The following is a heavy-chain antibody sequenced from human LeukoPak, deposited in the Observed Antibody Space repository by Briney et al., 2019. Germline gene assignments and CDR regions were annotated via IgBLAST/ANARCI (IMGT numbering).Heavy chain of an antibody. CDR3: ARDSSYCSGGSCYSHYYYMDV. CDR2: IYTSGST. CDR1: GGSISSYY. J-gene: IGHJ6*03. Sequence: SETLSLTCTVSGGSISSYYWSWIRQPAGKGLEWIERIYTSGSTNYNPSLKSRVTMSVDTSKNQFSLKLSSVTAADTAVYYCARDSSYCSGGSCYSHYYYMDVWGKGTTVTVSS. D-gene: IGHD2-15*01. V-gene: IGHV4-4*07.